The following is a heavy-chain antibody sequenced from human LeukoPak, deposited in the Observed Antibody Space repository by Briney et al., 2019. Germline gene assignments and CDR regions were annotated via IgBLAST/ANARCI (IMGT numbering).Heavy chain of an antibody. CDR2: ISYSGST. CDR3: ARYDGSANYIVNYFDY. V-gene: IGHV4-31*03. J-gene: IGHJ4*02. D-gene: IGHD3-22*01. CDR1: GGSISSGGYY. Sequence: SETLSLTCTVSGGSISSGGYYWSWIRQHPGEGLEWIGYISYSGSTSYNPSLQSRLTISVDTSKNQFSLRLSSVTAADTAVYYCARYDGSANYIVNYFDYWGQGALVTVSS.